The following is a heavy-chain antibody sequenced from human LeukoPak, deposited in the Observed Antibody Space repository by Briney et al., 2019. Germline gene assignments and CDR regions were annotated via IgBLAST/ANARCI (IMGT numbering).Heavy chain of an antibody. Sequence: ASVKVSCKASGYTFTSYDINWVRQATRQGLEWMGWMNPNSGNTGYAQKFQGRVTMTRNTSISTAYMELSSLRSEDTAVYYCARAWGCSGGSCYSRYFDLWGRGTLVTVSS. D-gene: IGHD2-15*01. V-gene: IGHV1-8*01. CDR2: MNPNSGNT. J-gene: IGHJ2*01. CDR3: ARAWGCSGGSCYSRYFDL. CDR1: GYTFTSYD.